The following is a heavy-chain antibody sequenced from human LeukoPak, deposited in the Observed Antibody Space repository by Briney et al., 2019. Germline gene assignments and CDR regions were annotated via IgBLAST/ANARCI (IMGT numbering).Heavy chain of an antibody. CDR3: SRDRSRGYSFT. CDR1: GVTVSTNY. Sequence: GGSLRLSCAVSGVTVSTNYMGWVRQAPGKGLEWVSVIYADGGGGGTYYADSVKGRFTISRDNSRNTLYLQMSNLRADDTAMYYCSRDRSRGYSFTWGQGTLVTVS. J-gene: IGHJ5*02. D-gene: IGHD5-12*01. CDR2: IYADGGGGGT. V-gene: IGHV3-53*01.